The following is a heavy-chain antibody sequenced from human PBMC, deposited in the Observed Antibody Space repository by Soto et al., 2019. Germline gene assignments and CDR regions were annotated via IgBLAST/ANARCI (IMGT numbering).Heavy chain of an antibody. Sequence: PGGSLRLSCAASGFTFSSYAMSWVRQAPGKGLEWVSAISGSGGSTYYADSVKGRFTISRDNSKNTLYLQMNSLRAEDTAVYYCAKEVSGPGSYYIRVADYWAHGTLVTVSS. CDR2: ISGSGGST. J-gene: IGHJ4*01. CDR1: GFTFSSYA. V-gene: IGHV3-23*01. CDR3: AKEVSGPGSYYIRVADY. D-gene: IGHD3-10*01.